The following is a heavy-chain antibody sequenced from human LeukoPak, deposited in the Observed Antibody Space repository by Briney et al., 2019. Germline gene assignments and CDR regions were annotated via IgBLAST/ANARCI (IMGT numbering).Heavy chain of an antibody. CDR2: TKSKNEGGTI. D-gene: IGHD3-10*01. CDR3: TKPDLLWFGEDV. V-gene: IGHV3-15*01. CDR1: GFIFSSYS. Sequence: GGSLRLSCAASGFIFSSYSMNWVRQAPGKGLEWVGRTKSKNEGGTIDYAAPVKGRFTISRDDLKNTLSLEMNSLKTEDTAVYYCTKPDLLWFGEDVWGQGTTVTVSS. J-gene: IGHJ6*02.